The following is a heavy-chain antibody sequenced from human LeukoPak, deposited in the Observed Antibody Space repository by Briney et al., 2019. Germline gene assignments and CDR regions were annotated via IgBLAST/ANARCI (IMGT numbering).Heavy chain of an antibody. V-gene: IGHV3-53*01. D-gene: IGHD1-7*01. CDR2: IYSGGST. CDR3: ARDSRGYNWNYRTYYYGMDV. CDR1: GFTFSSYA. J-gene: IGHJ6*02. Sequence: PGGSLRLSCAASGFTFSSYAMSWVRQAPGKGLEWVSVIYSGGSTYYADSVKGRFTISRDNSKNTLYLQMNSLRAEDTAVYYCARDSRGYNWNYRTYYYGMDVWGQGTTVTVSS.